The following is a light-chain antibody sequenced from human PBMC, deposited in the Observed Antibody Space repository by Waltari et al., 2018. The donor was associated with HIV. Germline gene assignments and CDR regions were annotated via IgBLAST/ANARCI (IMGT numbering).Light chain of an antibody. CDR1: QSLLYSSNNKNY. CDR3: HQYFSPPPT. Sequence: DIVMTQSPDSLTVSLGERATMNCKSSQSLLYSSNNKNYLAWYQQKPGQPPKLLIYWASTRESGVPDRFTGSGSGTNFTLTISSLQAEDVAVYFCHQYFSPPPTFGQGTKVEIK. J-gene: IGKJ1*01. V-gene: IGKV4-1*01. CDR2: WAS.